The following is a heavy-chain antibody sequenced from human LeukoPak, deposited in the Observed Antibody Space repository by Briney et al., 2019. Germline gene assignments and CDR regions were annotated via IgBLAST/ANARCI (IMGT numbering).Heavy chain of an antibody. CDR3: ARVPLAGLPPGIANK. CDR1: GFTFSSYA. D-gene: IGHD6-13*01. CDR2: ISYDGSNK. Sequence: GGSLRLSCAASGFTFSSYAMHWVRQAPGKGLEWVAVISYDGSNKYYAGSVKGRFTTSRNNSKNTPYLQMNSLRAEDTAVYYCARVPLAGLPPGIANKGGEATLV. J-gene: IGHJ4*02. V-gene: IGHV3-30*04.